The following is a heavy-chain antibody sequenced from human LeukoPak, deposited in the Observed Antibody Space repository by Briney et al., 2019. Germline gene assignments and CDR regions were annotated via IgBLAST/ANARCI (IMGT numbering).Heavy chain of an antibody. CDR2: IYSSGIT. CDR3: ARVTGGYSYGSIHWYFDL. Sequence: PSETLSLTCSVSGGSLSSSYWSWIRQPAGKGLEWIGRIYSSGITNYDPSLKSRVTISVDTSKNQFSLKLSSVTAADTAVYYCARVTGGYSYGSIHWYFDLWGRGTLVTVSS. J-gene: IGHJ2*01. CDR1: GGSLSSSY. D-gene: IGHD5-18*01. V-gene: IGHV4-4*07.